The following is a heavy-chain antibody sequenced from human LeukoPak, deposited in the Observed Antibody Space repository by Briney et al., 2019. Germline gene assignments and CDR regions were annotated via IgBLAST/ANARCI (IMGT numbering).Heavy chain of an antibody. CDR1: GYTFTTYG. Sequence: ASVKVSCKTSGYTFTTYGFSWVRQAPGQGPEWMGWISGYNGNTKYAQKFQDRVIMTTDTSTRTVYMELRTLRSDDTAVYYCARDSYDFLTGRYSGSGGDYWGQGTLVTVSS. D-gene: IGHD3-9*01. J-gene: IGHJ4*02. CDR2: ISGYNGNT. V-gene: IGHV1-18*01. CDR3: ARDSYDFLTGRYSGSGGDY.